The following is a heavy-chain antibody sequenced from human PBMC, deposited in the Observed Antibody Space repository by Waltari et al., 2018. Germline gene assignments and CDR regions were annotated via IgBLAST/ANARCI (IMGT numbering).Heavy chain of an antibody. Sequence: QVQLQESGPGLVEPSGTLSLTCAVSGGYISSHDWWSWVRQPPGKGLEWIAEIHHTGTTNYNPSLKSRVTISVDTSKNQFSLKLTSLTAADTAIYYCARNGYYCIDFWGQGTLVTVS. V-gene: IGHV4-4*02. D-gene: IGHD3-22*01. CDR1: GGYISSHDW. J-gene: IGHJ4*02. CDR3: ARNGYYCIDF. CDR2: IHHTGTT.